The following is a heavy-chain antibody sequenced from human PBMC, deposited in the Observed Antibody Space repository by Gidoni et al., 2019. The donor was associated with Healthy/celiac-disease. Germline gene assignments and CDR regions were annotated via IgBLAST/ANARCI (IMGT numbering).Heavy chain of an antibody. D-gene: IGHD1-26*01. CDR1: GYTFIGYY. Sequence: QVQLVQSGAAVKKPGASVKVSCKASGYTFIGYYMHWVRQATGQGLEWMGWINPNSGGTSYAQKFQGRVTMTRDTSISTAYMELGRLRSDDTAVYYCARSGWELLRVDYWGQGTLVTVSS. V-gene: IGHV1-2*02. J-gene: IGHJ4*02. CDR2: INPNSGGT. CDR3: ARSGWELLRVDY.